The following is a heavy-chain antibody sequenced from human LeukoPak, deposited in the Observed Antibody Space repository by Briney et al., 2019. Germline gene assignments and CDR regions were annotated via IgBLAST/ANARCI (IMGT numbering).Heavy chain of an antibody. D-gene: IGHD3-10*01. J-gene: IGHJ3*02. CDR1: GFTFSSYS. V-gene: IGHV3-48*01. CDR2: ISSSSSTI. Sequence: GGSLRLSCAASGFTFSSYSMNWVRQAPGKGLEWVSYISSSSSTIYYADSVKGRFTISRDNAKNPLYLQMNSLRAEDTAVYYCARDGYGSGHAFDIWGQGTMVTVSS. CDR3: ARDGYGSGHAFDI.